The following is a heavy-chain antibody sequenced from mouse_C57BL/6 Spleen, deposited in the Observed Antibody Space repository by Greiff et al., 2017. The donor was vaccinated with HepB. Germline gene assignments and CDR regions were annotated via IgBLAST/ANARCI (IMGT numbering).Heavy chain of an antibody. D-gene: IGHD4-1*01. J-gene: IGHJ1*03. CDR2: ISDGGSYT. V-gene: IGHV5-4*01. CDR3: ARDGGVLGWYFDV. Sequence: LEWVATISDGGSYTYYPDNVKGRFTISRDNAKNNLYLEMIQLKSEDTAMYYCARDGGVLGWYFDVWGTGTTVTVSS.